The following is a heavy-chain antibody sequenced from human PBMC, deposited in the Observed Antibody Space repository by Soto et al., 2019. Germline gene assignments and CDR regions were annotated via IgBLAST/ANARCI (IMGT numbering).Heavy chain of an antibody. J-gene: IGHJ6*02. D-gene: IGHD2-15*01. V-gene: IGHV1-2*04. CDR1: GYTFTGYY. CDR2: INPNSGGT. Sequence: ASVKVSCKASGYTFTGYYMHWVRQAPGQGLEWMGWINPNSGGTNYAQKFQGWVTMTRDTSISTAYMELSRLRSDDTAVYYCATPLGYCSGGSCYSLYGMDVWGQGTTVTVSS. CDR3: ATPLGYCSGGSCYSLYGMDV.